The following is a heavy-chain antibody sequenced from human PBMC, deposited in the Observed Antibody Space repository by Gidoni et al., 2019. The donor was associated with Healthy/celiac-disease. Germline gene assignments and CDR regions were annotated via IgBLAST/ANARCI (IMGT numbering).Heavy chain of an antibody. CDR3: ASPKATHYDILTGSHDY. D-gene: IGHD3-9*01. J-gene: IGHJ4*02. CDR2: ITPIFGTA. V-gene: IGHV1-69*01. Sequence: QVQLVQSGAEVKKPGSSVKVSCKASGGTFISYRISWVRRAPGQGLEWMGWITPIFGTANYAQKFQGRVTITADESTSTAYMELSSLRSEDTAVYYCASPKATHYDILTGSHDYWGQGTLVTVSS. CDR1: GGTFISYR.